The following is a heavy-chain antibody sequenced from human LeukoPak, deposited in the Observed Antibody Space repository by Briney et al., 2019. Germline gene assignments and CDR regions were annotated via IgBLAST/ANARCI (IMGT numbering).Heavy chain of an antibody. CDR2: INQDEI. CDR1: GFTFSSSW. D-gene: IGHD3-16*01. V-gene: IGHV3-7*01. Sequence: PGGSLRLSCVASGFTFSSSWMTWVRQGPGKGLQWVASINQDEIHYVDAVRGRFTISRDNAKNSLYLQMNSLTADDTAVYYCANLPGPLGAFDIWGQGTMVTVSS. J-gene: IGHJ3*02. CDR3: ANLPGPLGAFDI.